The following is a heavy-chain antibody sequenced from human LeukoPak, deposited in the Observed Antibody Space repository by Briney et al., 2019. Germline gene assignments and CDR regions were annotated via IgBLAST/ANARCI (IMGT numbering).Heavy chain of an antibody. CDR3: AKVSPRYCSSTSCYGQFDY. CDR1: GFTFSSYA. J-gene: IGHJ4*02. Sequence: GGSLRLSCAASGFTFSSYAMSWVRQAPGKGLEWVSAISGSGGSTYYADSVKGRFTISRDNSKNTLYLQMNSLRAEDTAVYYCAKVSPRYCSSTSCYGQFDYWGQGTLVTVSS. CDR2: ISGSGGST. D-gene: IGHD2-2*01. V-gene: IGHV3-23*01.